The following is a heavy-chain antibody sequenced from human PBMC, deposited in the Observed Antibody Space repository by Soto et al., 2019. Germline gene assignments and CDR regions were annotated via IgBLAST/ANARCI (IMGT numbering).Heavy chain of an antibody. CDR1: GFTFSSLA. Sequence: GRSLRLSCAASGFTFSSLAMHRVRQAPGKGLEWVAVISYDGSNKYYADSVKGRFTISRDNSKNTLYLQMNSLRAEDTAVYYCAREVGYDSSGLDYWGQGTLVTVSS. CDR3: AREVGYDSSGLDY. D-gene: IGHD3-22*01. J-gene: IGHJ4*02. V-gene: IGHV3-30-3*01. CDR2: ISYDGSNK.